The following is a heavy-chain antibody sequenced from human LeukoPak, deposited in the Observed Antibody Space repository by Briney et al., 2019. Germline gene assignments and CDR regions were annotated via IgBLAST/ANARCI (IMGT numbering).Heavy chain of an antibody. D-gene: IGHD2-15*01. J-gene: IGHJ6*04. CDR1: GSTFSSYA. CDR3: ARASGYCSGGSCPLYYYGMDV. V-gene: IGHV3-64*02. CDR2: ISSNGGST. Sequence: GALRLSCAASGSTFSSYAMHWVRQAPGKGLEYVSAISSNGGSTYYADSVKGRFTISRDNSKNTLYLQMGSLRAEDMAVYYCARASGYCSGGSCPLYYYGMDVWGKGTTVTVSS.